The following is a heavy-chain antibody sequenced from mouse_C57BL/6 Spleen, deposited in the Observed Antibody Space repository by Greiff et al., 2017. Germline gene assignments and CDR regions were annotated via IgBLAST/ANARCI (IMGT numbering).Heavy chain of an antibody. CDR2: IYPGDGDT. V-gene: IGHV1-82*01. J-gene: IGHJ4*01. CDR1: GYAFSSSW. CDR3: ARWAKGAMDY. Sequence: VQLQESGPELVKPGASVKISCKASGYAFSSSWMNWVKQRPGKGLEWIGRIYPGDGDTNYNGKFKGKATLTADKSSSTAYMQLSSLTSEDSAVYFCARWAKGAMDYWGQGTSVTVSS. D-gene: IGHD3-1*01.